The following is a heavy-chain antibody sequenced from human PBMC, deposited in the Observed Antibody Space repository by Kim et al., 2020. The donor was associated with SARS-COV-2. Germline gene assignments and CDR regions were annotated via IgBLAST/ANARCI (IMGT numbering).Heavy chain of an antibody. CDR2: IYPGDSDT. CDR1: GYSFTSYW. V-gene: IGHV5-51*01. CDR3: ARRRRIGGVIVTWDLDY. D-gene: IGHD3-16*02. Sequence: GESLKISCKGSGYSFTSYWIGWVRQMPGKGLEWMGIIYPGDSDTRYSPSFQGQVTISADKSISTAYLQWSSLKASDTAMYYCARRRRIGGVIVTWDLDYWGQGTLVTVSS. J-gene: IGHJ4*02.